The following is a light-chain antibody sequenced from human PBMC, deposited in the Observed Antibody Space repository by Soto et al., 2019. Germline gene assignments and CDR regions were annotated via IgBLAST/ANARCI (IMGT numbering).Light chain of an antibody. J-gene: IGKJ4*01. CDR1: QGISSY. CDR3: QHGYSTPLT. Sequence: DIQLTQSPSFLSASVGDRVTITCRASQGISSYLAWYQQKPGKAPKLLIYAASTLQSGVPSRFSGSGSGTEFTLTISSLQSEDFATYFCQHGYSTPLTFGGGTKV. CDR2: AAS. V-gene: IGKV1-9*01.